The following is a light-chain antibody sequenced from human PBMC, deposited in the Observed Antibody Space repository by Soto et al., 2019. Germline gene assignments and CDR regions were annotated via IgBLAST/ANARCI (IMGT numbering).Light chain of an antibody. V-gene: IGKV3-20*01. J-gene: IGKJ1*01. CDR2: GIS. CDR1: HTISSSY. Sequence: EIGLTQSPVTLSLSPWEISTFSCSAIHTISSSYLDWYQQKPGQAPRLLMYGISRRATGIPDRFSGSGSGTEFTLTISSLQSEDFAVYYCQQYNNWPPWTFGQGTKVDIK. CDR3: QQYNNWPPWT.